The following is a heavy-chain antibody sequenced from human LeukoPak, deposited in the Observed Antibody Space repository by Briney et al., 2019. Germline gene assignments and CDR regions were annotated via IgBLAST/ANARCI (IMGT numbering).Heavy chain of an antibody. J-gene: IGHJ4*02. V-gene: IGHV3-48*03. CDR3: ASLLGSGYSIDY. CDR2: ISSSGSTI. D-gene: IGHD3-22*01. Sequence: PGGSLRLSCAASGFTFSSYEMNWVRQAPRKGLEWVSYISSSGSTIYYADSVKGRFTISRDNAKNSLYLQMNSLRAEDTAVYYCASLLGSGYSIDYWGQGTLVTVSS. CDR1: GFTFSSYE.